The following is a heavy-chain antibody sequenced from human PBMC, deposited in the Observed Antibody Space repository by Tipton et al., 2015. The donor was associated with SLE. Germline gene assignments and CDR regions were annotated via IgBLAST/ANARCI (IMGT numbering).Heavy chain of an antibody. CDR2: IYHSRST. J-gene: IGHJ6*03. CDR1: SYSISSGYY. V-gene: IGHV4-38-2*02. CDR3: ARGGLDYCSGGSCDYYYYMDV. D-gene: IGHD2-15*01. Sequence: TLSLTCTVSSYSISSGYYWGWIRQPPGKGLEWIGSIYHSRSTYYNPSLKSRVTISVDTSKNQFSLKLSSVTAADTAVYYCARGGLDYCSGGSCDYYYYMDVWGKGTTVTVSS.